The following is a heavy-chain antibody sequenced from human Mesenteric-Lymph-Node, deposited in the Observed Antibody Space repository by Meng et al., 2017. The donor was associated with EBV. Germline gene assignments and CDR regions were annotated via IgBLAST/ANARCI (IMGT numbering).Heavy chain of an antibody. J-gene: IGHJ5*02. D-gene: IGHD6-13*01. CDR1: GFTFIGYA. Sequence: VWWVVSGGGLVQSGWPLRISCAASGFTFIGYAMSGVRQAPWKGLEWVSGISGSGGNTYYADSVKGRFTISRDNSKNTLYLQMNSLRAEDTALYYCASDLYSSSWSNWFDPWGQGTLVTVSS. CDR3: ASDLYSSSWSNWFDP. V-gene: IGHV3-23*04. CDR2: ISGSGGNT.